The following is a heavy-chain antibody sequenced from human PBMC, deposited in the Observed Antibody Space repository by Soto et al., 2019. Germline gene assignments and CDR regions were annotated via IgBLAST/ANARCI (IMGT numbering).Heavy chain of an antibody. CDR2: ISWDGGST. CDR3: AKDYGIAAAGSVDY. CDR1: GFTFDDYT. Sequence: PGGSLRLSCAASGFTFDDYTMHWVRQAPGKGLEWVSLISWDGGSTCYADSVKGRFTISRDNSKNSLYLQMNSLRTEDTALYYCAKDYGIAAAGSVDYWGQGTLVTVSS. D-gene: IGHD6-13*01. J-gene: IGHJ4*02. V-gene: IGHV3-43*01.